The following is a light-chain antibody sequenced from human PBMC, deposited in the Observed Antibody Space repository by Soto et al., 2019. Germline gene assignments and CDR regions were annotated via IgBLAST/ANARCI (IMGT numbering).Light chain of an antibody. J-gene: IGLJ1*01. Sequence: ALTQPPSASGSPGQSVTISCTGTKNDIGVYDFVSWYQHHPGKAPRLIIYEVVQRPSGVPDRFSGSQSGNTASLTVSGLQAADEADYFCKSYAGSNTYVFGSGTKV. CDR1: KNDIGVYDF. CDR3: KSYAGSNTYV. V-gene: IGLV2-8*01. CDR2: EVV.